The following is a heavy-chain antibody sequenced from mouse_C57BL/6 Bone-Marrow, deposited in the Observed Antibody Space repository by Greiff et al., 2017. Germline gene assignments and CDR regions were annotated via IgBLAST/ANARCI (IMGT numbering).Heavy chain of an antibody. Sequence: EVKLVESGGGLVKPGGSLKLSCAASGFTFSSYAMSWVRQTPEKRLEWVATISDGGSYTYYPDNVKGRFTISRDNAKNNLYLQMSHLKSEDTAMYDCARENDYAWFAYWGQGTLVTVSA. CDR3: ARENDYAWFAY. CDR1: GFTFSSYA. J-gene: IGHJ3*01. CDR2: ISDGGSYT. D-gene: IGHD2-4*01. V-gene: IGHV5-4*01.